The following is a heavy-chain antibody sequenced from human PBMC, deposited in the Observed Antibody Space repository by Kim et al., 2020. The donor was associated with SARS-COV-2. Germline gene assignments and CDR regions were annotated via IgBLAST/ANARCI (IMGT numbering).Heavy chain of an antibody. CDR3: ARDSYYYGSGSFRYFYL. CDR2: IWYDGSNK. D-gene: IGHD3-10*01. CDR1: GFTFSSYG. J-gene: IGHJ2*01. V-gene: IGHV3-33*01. Sequence: GGSLRLSCAASGFTFSSYGMHWVRQAPGKGLEWVAVIWYDGSNKYYADSVKGRFTISRDNSKNTLYLQMNSLRAEDTAVYYCARDSYYYGSGSFRYFYLWGRGTLVTVSS.